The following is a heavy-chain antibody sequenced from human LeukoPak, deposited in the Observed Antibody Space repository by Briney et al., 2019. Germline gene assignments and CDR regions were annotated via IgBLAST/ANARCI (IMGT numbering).Heavy chain of an antibody. D-gene: IGHD6-13*01. CDR2: IIPIFGTA. CDR3: ASKPRSSWYRNNWFDP. J-gene: IGHJ5*02. CDR1: GGTFSSYA. V-gene: IGHV1-69*06. Sequence: SVKVSCKASGGTFSSYAISWVRQAPGQGLEWMGGIIPIFGTANYAQKFQGRVTITADKSTSTAYMELSSLRSEDTAVYYCASKPRSSWYRNNWFDPWGQGTLVTVSS.